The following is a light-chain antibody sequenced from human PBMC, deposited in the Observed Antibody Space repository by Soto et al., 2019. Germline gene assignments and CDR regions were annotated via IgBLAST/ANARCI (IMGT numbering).Light chain of an antibody. Sequence: EIVLTQSPGTLSLSPGERATLSCRASQSVSSSYLAWYQQKPGKAPRLLIYGASSRATGISDRFSGSGFGTVFTFTISRLEPEDFAVYYCQQYGSSPLTFGQGTKVDIK. CDR2: GAS. CDR1: QSVSSSY. V-gene: IGKV3-20*01. J-gene: IGKJ1*01. CDR3: QQYGSSPLT.